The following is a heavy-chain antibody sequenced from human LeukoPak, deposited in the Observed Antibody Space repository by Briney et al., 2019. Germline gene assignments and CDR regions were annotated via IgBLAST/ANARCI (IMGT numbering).Heavy chain of an antibody. CDR1: GYTFTSYG. J-gene: IGHJ4*02. Sequence: ASVKVSCKASGYTFTSYGVSWVRQAPGQGLEWMGWISAYNGNTNYAQKLQGRVTMTTDTSTSTAYMELRSLRSDDTAVYYCARVPAGDDYVWGSYRYQFDYWGQGTLVTVSS. CDR2: ISAYNGNT. V-gene: IGHV1-18*01. CDR3: ARVPAGDDYVWGSYRYQFDY. D-gene: IGHD3-16*02.